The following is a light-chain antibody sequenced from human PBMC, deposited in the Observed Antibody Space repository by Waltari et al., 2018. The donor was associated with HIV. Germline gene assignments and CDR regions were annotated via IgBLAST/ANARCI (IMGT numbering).Light chain of an antibody. CDR1: SSNIWADYD. Sequence: QSVLTQPPSVSGAPGQRVTIPCTGGSSNIWADYDVPWYQQIPGTAPKLLISGNKNRPSGVPDRFSASKSGASASLAITGLQAEDEADYFCQSYDRSLSASVVFGGGTKLTVL. CDR2: GNK. V-gene: IGLV1-40*01. CDR3: QSYDRSLSASVV. J-gene: IGLJ2*01.